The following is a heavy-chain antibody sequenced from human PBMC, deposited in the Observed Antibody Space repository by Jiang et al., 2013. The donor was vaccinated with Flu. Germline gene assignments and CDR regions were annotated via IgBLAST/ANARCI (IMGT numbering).Heavy chain of an antibody. J-gene: IGHJ4*02. V-gene: IGHV4-59*01. CDR2: IYYSGST. CDR3: AREGVDITTTVTKYFDY. D-gene: IGHD4-17*01. CDR1: GGSISSYY. Sequence: PGLVKPSETLSLTCTVSGGSISSYYWSWIRQPPGKGLEWIGYIYYSGSTNYNPSLKSRVTISVDTSKNQFSLKLSSVTAANTAVYYCAREGVDITTTVTKYFDYWGQGTLVTVSS.